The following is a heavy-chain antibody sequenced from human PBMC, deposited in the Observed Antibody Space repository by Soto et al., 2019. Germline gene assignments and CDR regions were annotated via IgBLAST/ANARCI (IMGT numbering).Heavy chain of an antibody. CDR2: ISSSSSYI. J-gene: IGHJ4*02. Sequence: GGSLRLSCAASGFTFSRYNMNWVRQAPGKGLEWVSSISSSSSYIYYADSVKGRFTISRDNAKNSLYLQMNSLRAEDTAVYYCARGGYSGYDFVLRGQDYWGQGT. CDR3: ARGGYSGYDFVLRGQDY. V-gene: IGHV3-21*01. D-gene: IGHD5-12*01. CDR1: GFTFSRYN.